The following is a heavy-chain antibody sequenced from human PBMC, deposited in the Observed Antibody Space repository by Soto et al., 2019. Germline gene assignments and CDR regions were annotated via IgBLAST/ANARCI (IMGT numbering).Heavy chain of an antibody. Sequence: SETLSLTCTVSGCSISSYYWSWIRQPPGKGLEWIGYIYYSGSTNYNPSLKSRVTISVDTSKNQFSLKLSSVTAADTAVYYCARVGEDDYYYYYGMDVWGQGTTVTVSS. J-gene: IGHJ6*02. D-gene: IGHD2-21*01. CDR2: IYYSGST. V-gene: IGHV4-59*01. CDR3: ARVGEDDYYYYYGMDV. CDR1: GCSISSYY.